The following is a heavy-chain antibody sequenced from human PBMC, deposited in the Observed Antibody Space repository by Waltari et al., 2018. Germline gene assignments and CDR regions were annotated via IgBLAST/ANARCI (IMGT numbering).Heavy chain of an antibody. V-gene: IGHV1-18*01. CDR2: ISAYNGNT. Sequence: QVQLVQSGAEVKKPGASVKVSCKASGYTFTSYGISWVRQAPGQGLEWMGWISAYNGNTNYAQKLQGRVTMTTDISTSTAYMELRSLRSDDTAVYYCALEDYYDSSGYYGAFDIWGQGTMVTVSS. J-gene: IGHJ3*02. CDR3: ALEDYYDSSGYYGAFDI. D-gene: IGHD3-22*01. CDR1: GYTFTSYG.